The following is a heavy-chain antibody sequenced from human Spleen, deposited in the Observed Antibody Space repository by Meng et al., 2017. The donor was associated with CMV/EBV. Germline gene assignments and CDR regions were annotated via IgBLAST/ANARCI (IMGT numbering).Heavy chain of an antibody. CDR3: AQGSESWYRYFQN. Sequence: ASGFTFPCFAMNWVRQTPGRGLEWVSAVSASGGSIHYADSVKGRFTISRDFSKSTVYLQMDNLRANDSGLYFCAQGSESWYRYFQNWGQGTLVTVSS. J-gene: IGHJ1*01. CDR2: VSASGGSI. CDR1: GFTFPCFA. D-gene: IGHD1-26*01. V-gene: IGHV3-23*01.